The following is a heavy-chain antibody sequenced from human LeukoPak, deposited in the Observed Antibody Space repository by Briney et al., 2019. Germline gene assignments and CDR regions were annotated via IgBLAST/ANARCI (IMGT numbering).Heavy chain of an antibody. CDR1: GYTFTVYY. Sequence: GASVKVSCKASGYTFTVYYMHWVRQAPGQGLEWMGWINPNSGGTNYAQKFQGRVTMTRDTSISTAYMELSRLRSDDTAVYYCARSHTMIVVAAGYWGQGTLVTVSS. J-gene: IGHJ4*02. CDR3: ARSHTMIVVAAGY. V-gene: IGHV1-2*02. CDR2: INPNSGGT. D-gene: IGHD3-22*01.